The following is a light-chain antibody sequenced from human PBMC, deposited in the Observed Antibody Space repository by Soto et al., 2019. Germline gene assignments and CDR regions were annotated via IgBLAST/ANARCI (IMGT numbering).Light chain of an antibody. V-gene: IGKV1-5*01. CDR2: DDS. Sequence: DIQLTQSPSTLSASVGDRVTITCRASQSINNWLAWYQQKPGKVPNLLIFDDSTLERGVPSRFSGSGCGTEFTLTISSLQPDDFATYYCQQYNTYWTFAQGTKVEIK. CDR1: QSINNW. J-gene: IGKJ1*01. CDR3: QQYNTYWT.